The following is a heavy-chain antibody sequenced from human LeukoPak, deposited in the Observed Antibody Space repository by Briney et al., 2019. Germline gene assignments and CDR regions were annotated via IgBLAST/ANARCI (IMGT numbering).Heavy chain of an antibody. Sequence: ASVKVSCKASGYTFTSYYMHWVRQAPGQGLEWMGIINRSGGSTSYAQKFQGRVTMTRDTSTSTVYMELSSLRSEDTAVDYCARAGRTIFGVVIIDFGHYYMDVWGKGTTVTVSS. CDR3: ARAGRTIFGVVIIDFGHYYMDV. D-gene: IGHD3-3*01. J-gene: IGHJ6*03. CDR1: GYTFTSYY. CDR2: INRSGGST. V-gene: IGHV1-46*01.